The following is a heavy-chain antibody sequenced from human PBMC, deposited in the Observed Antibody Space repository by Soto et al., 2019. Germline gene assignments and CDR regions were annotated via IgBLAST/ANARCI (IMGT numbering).Heavy chain of an antibody. CDR2: ISSSSSTI. V-gene: IGHV3-48*01. D-gene: IGHD3-9*01. Sequence: GGSLRLSCAASGFTFSSYSMNWVRQAPGKGLEWVSYISSSSSTIYYADSVKGRFTISRDNAKNSLYLQMNSLRAEDTAVYYCARQLRYFNWFTAGAGWFDPWGQGTLVTVSS. CDR3: ARQLRYFNWFTAGAGWFDP. J-gene: IGHJ5*02. CDR1: GFTFSSYS.